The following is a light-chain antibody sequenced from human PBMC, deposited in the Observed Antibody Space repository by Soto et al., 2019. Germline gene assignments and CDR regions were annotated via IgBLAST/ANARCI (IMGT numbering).Light chain of an antibody. Sequence: VMTQSTATLSVSPGERATLSCRASQSVSSNLAWYQQKPGQAPRLLIYGASTRATGIPARFSGSGSGTEFTLTISSLQSEDFAVYYCQQYNNWPPVTFGQGTKVDIK. CDR2: GAS. V-gene: IGKV3-15*01. CDR1: QSVSSN. CDR3: QQYNNWPPVT. J-gene: IGKJ1*01.